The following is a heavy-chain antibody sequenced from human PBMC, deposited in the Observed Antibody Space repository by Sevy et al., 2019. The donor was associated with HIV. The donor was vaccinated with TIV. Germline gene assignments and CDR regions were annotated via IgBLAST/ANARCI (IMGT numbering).Heavy chain of an antibody. V-gene: IGHV3-23*01. CDR2: ISATDGST. CDR3: AAGDTAFLADLDF. D-gene: IGHD5-18*01. J-gene: IGHJ4*02. CDR1: GFSISTHA. Sequence: GESLKISCGASGFSISTHAMNWVRQAPGRGLEWISGISATDGSTHYADSVKGRFTISRDNSKNTVHLQMNSLRAEDTALYYCAAGDTAFLADLDFWGQRTLVTVSS.